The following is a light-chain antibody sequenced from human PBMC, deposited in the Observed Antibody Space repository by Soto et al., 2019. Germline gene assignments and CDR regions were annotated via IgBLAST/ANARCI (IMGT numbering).Light chain of an antibody. V-gene: IGKV3-20*01. CDR2: GAS. J-gene: IGKJ1*01. CDR1: QSVSSSY. Sequence: EIVLTQSPGTLSLSPGERATLSCRASQSVSSSYLACYQQKPGQAPRLLIYGASSWATGTPDRFSGSGSGTDFTRNISRLEAEDFEVYCCQQYGSSPNTFGQGAKVEIK. CDR3: QQYGSSPNT.